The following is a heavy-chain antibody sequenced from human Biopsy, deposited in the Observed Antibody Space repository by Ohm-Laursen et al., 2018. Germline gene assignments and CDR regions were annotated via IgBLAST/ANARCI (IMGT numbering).Heavy chain of an antibody. CDR1: GFTFGRYS. CDR2: ISSSSSTI. J-gene: IGHJ4*02. V-gene: IGHV3-48*01. CDR3: ASAVNRRFDY. D-gene: IGHD2/OR15-2a*01. Sequence: SLRLSCAASGFTFGRYSMNWIRQAPGKGLECISYISSSSSTIYYADSVKGRFTISRDNAKKSLYLQMNSLRAEDTAVYYCASAVNRRFDYWGPGTLVIVSS.